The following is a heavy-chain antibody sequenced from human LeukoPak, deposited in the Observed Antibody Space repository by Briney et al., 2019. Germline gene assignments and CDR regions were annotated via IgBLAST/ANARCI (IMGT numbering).Heavy chain of an antibody. V-gene: IGHV4-39*02. CDR1: GGSISSTSYY. CDR3: ARDFAAAGHNYCYYGMDV. Sequence: SETLSLTCTVSGGSISSTSYYWGWIRQPPGKGLEWIGSIYYSGSTYYNPSLKSRVTISVDTSKNQFSLKLSSVTAADTAVYYCARDFAAAGHNYCYYGMDVWGQGTTVTVSS. J-gene: IGHJ6*02. D-gene: IGHD6-13*01. CDR2: IYYSGST.